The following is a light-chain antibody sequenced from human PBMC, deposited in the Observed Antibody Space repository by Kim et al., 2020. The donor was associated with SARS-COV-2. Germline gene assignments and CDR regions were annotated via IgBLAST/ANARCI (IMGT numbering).Light chain of an antibody. Sequence: GQGVTISCSGSSSNIGSKYVYWYQQHPGTAPKLLIYRNNQRPSGVPDRFSGSKSGTSASLAISGLRSEDEADYYCAAWDDSLSGWVFGGGTQLTVL. V-gene: IGLV1-47*01. CDR2: RNN. J-gene: IGLJ3*02. CDR1: SSNIGSKY. CDR3: AAWDDSLSGWV.